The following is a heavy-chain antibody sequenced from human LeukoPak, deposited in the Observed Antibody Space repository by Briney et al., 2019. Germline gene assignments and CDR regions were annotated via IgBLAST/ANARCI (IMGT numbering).Heavy chain of an antibody. Sequence: PGGSLRLSCAASGFTFSDHYMSWIRQAPGKGLEWVSYISSSGSTIYYADSVKGRFTISRDNAKNSLYLQMNSLRAEDTAVYYCARESARYDMAYGMDVWGQGTTVTVSS. CDR3: ARESARYDMAYGMDV. CDR2: ISSSGSTI. J-gene: IGHJ6*02. CDR1: GFTFSDHY. V-gene: IGHV3-11*01. D-gene: IGHD3-9*01.